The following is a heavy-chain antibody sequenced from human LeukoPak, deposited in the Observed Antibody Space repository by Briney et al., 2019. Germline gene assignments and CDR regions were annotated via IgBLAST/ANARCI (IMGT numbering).Heavy chain of an antibody. CDR1: GVSISSRSYF. CDR3: ARVPTFYYDNSGYSPFDP. J-gene: IGHJ5*02. D-gene: IGHD3-22*01. V-gene: IGHV4-39*02. CDR2: ISYSGST. Sequence: SETLSLTCTVSGVSISSRSYFWGWIRQPPGKGLEWIGSISYSGSTYYNPSLKSRVTISVDTSKNHFSLNLSSVTAADTAVYYCARVPTFYYDNSGYSPFDPWGQGTLVTVSS.